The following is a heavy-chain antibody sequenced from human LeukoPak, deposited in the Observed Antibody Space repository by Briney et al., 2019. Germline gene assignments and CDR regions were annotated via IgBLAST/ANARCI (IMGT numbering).Heavy chain of an antibody. D-gene: IGHD2-21*01. CDR2: IYYSGST. J-gene: IGHJ4*02. CDR1: GGSMSSYY. CDR3: ARLVAGVGDYYYLDY. V-gene: IGHV4-59*08. Sequence: PSETLSLTCTVSGGSMSSYYWSWIRQPPGKGLEWIGYIYYSGSTYYNPSLESRLTISVDTSKNNFSLRLSSVTAADTAVYYCARLVAGVGDYYYLDYWGQGTPVTVS.